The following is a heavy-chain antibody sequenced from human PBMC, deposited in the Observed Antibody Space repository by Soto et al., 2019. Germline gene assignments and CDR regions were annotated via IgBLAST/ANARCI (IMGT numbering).Heavy chain of an antibody. CDR2: INHSGST. J-gene: IGHJ4*02. Sequence: SETLSLTCAVYGGSFSGYYWSWIRQPPGKGLEWIGEINHSGSTNYNPSLKSRVSISVDTSKNEFSLRLSSVTAADTAVYFCARSVAVPGAHIDYWGQGTQVTVSS. CDR1: GGSFSGYY. CDR3: ARSVAVPGAHIDY. V-gene: IGHV4-34*01. D-gene: IGHD6-19*01.